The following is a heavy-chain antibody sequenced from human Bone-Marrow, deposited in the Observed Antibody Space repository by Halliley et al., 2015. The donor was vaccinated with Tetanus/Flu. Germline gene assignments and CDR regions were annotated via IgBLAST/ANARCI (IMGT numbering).Heavy chain of an antibody. V-gene: IGHV1-18*01. Sequence: QLVQSGAEVKKPGASVKVSCKASGYTFTSYGISWVRQAPGQGLEWMGWISAYNGNINYAQKLQGRVTMTTDTSTSTAYMELRSLRSDDTAVYYCARDLGKYSSSWYDAFDIWGQGTMVTVSS. CDR3: ARDLGKYSSSWYDAFDI. CDR1: GYTFTSYG. D-gene: IGHD6-13*01. CDR2: ISAYNGNI. J-gene: IGHJ3*02.